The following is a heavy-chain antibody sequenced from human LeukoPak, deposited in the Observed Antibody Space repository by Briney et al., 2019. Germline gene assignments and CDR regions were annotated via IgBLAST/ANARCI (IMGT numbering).Heavy chain of an antibody. CDR3: ARGSITMIVVETPDY. D-gene: IGHD3-22*01. J-gene: IGHJ4*02. Sequence: GGSLRLSCAASGFTFSSYAMSWVRQAPGKGLEWVSSISSSSSYIYYADSVKGRFTISRDNAKNSLYLQMNSLRAEDTAVYYCARGSITMIVVETPDYWGQGTLVTVSS. CDR1: GFTFSSYA. V-gene: IGHV3-21*01. CDR2: ISSSSSYI.